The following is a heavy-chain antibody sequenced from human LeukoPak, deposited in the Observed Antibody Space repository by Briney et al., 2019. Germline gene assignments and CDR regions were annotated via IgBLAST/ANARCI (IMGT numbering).Heavy chain of an antibody. CDR2: IVPIFGTA. D-gene: IGHD7-27*01. CDR3: ARLNWAPYNWFDP. J-gene: IGHJ5*02. CDR1: GYTFTSYY. Sequence: ASVKVSCKASGYTFTSYYMHWVRQAPGQGLEWMGGIVPIFGTANYAQKFQGRVTITADESTSTAYMELSSLRSEDTAVYYCARLNWAPYNWFDPWGQGTLVTVSS. V-gene: IGHV1-69*13.